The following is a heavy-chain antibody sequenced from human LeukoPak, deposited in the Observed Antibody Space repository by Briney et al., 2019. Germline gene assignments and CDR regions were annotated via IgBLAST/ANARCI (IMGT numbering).Heavy chain of an antibody. CDR1: CYTFTSYG. Sequence: ASVKVSCKASCYTFTSYGISWVRQAPGQGLEWMGWISAYNGNTNYAQKLQGRVTMTTDTSTSTAYMELRSLRSDDTAVYYCARDARGGSYGVSDYWGQGTLVTVSS. D-gene: IGHD1-26*01. J-gene: IGHJ4*02. CDR3: ARDARGGSYGVSDY. V-gene: IGHV1-18*01. CDR2: ISAYNGNT.